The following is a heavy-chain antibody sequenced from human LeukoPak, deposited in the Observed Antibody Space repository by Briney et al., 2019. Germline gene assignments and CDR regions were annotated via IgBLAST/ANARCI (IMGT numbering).Heavy chain of an antibody. V-gene: IGHV4-59*08. CDR3: ARHSKYYYDSSGSYVGYFQH. CDR1: GGSISVYY. J-gene: IGHJ1*01. Sequence: SETLSLTCTDSGGSISVYYWSWIRQPPGKGVERMGYIYYVGSTNYTPSLKSRVTISVDTSKNQFSQKLSSVTAADTAVYYCARHSKYYYDSSGSYVGYFQHWGQGTLVTVSS. D-gene: IGHD3-22*01. CDR2: IYYVGST.